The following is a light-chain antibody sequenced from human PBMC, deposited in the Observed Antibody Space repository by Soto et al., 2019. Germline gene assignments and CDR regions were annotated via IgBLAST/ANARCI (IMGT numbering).Light chain of an antibody. V-gene: IGKV3-20*01. CDR3: QQYGNSPYT. Sequence: PCTVALYTSKTATLSCRASQSVSSSYLAWYQQKPGQAPRLLIYGASSRATGIPDRFSGSGSGTDFSLTISRLEPEDFAVYYCQQYGNSPYTFGQGTKVDIK. CDR2: GAS. J-gene: IGKJ2*01. CDR1: QSVSSSY.